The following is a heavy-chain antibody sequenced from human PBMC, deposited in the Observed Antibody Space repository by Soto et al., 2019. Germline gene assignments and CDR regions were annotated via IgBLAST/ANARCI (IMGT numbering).Heavy chain of an antibody. CDR3: ARFLRTTVAGTGTDC. CDR1: GVSISSSGDY. Sequence: QLQLQESGPGLVKPSETLSLTCTVSGVSISSSGDYWGWIRQPPGMGLEWIATVFPSGTTYYYNPSLRSRVTISVDTSNNQFSLKLSSVTAADTAVYYCARFLRTTVAGTGTDCWGQGTLVTVSS. V-gene: IGHV4-39*01. J-gene: IGHJ4*02. CDR2: VFPSGTTY. D-gene: IGHD6-19*01.